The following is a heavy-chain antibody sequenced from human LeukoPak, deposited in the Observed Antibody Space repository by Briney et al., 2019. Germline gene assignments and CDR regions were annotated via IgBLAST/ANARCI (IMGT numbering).Heavy chain of an antibody. J-gene: IGHJ4*02. CDR2: ISDSSGST. D-gene: IGHD7-27*01. V-gene: IGHV3-23*01. CDR1: GFTFSGYA. Sequence: GGSLRLSCAASGFTFSGYAMSWDRLAPGKGLEWVSTISDSSGSTHYADSVKGRFTISRDNSKNTLYLQMHSLRAEDSAVYYCANWGGTYWGQGTLVTVSS. CDR3: ANWGGTY.